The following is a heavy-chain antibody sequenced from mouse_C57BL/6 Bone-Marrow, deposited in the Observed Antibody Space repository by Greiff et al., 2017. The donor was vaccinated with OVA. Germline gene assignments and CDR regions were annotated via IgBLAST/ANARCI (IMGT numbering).Heavy chain of an antibody. CDR1: GFTFSDYY. Sequence: EVQLVESGGGLVQPGGSLKLSCAASGFTFSDYYMYWVRQTPEKRLEWVAYISNGGGSTYYPDTVKGRFTISRDNAKNTLYLQMSRLKSEDTAMYYCAREEYYYGSSYERFAYWGQGTLVTVSA. J-gene: IGHJ3*01. CDR3: AREEYYYGSSYERFAY. CDR2: ISNGGGST. V-gene: IGHV5-12*01. D-gene: IGHD1-1*01.